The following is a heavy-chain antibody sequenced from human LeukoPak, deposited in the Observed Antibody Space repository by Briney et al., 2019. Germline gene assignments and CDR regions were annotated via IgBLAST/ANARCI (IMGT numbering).Heavy chain of an antibody. CDR3: ARALVSSGPEDY. CDR2: IYYSGST. Sequence: SQTLSLTCTVSGGSISSGDYYWSWLRQPPGTGLEWVGYIYYSGSTYYNPSLKSRVTISVDTSKNQFSLKLSSVTAADTAVYYCARALVSSGPEDYWGQGTLVTVSS. V-gene: IGHV4-30-4*01. J-gene: IGHJ4*02. D-gene: IGHD3-22*01. CDR1: GGSISSGDYY.